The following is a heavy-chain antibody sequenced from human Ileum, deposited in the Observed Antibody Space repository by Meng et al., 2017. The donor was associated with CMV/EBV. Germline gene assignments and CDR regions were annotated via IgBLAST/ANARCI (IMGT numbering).Heavy chain of an antibody. V-gene: IGHV2-5*02. CDR2: IYWDDDK. CDR3: AHRRGGSSPWAWGDFDY. J-gene: IGHJ4*02. D-gene: IGHD2-2*01. CDR1: GFSLATSGGG. Sequence: ITLKAAGPPLVNPPPPPPLTCTFSGFSLATSGGGVAWIRQPPGKALEWLAVIYWDDDKRYNPSLKNRLAITKDTTKNQVVLTMTNMDPVDTATYYCAHRRGGSSPWAWGDFDYWGQGTLVTVSS.